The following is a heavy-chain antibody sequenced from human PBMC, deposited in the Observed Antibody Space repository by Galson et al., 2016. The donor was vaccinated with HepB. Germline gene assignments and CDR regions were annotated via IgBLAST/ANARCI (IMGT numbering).Heavy chain of an antibody. CDR1: GGSVNLYY. Sequence: ETLSLTCTVSGGSVNLYYLSWLRQPPGKGLEWIGYISYSGRNNYNPSLKSRVTLSVDPSKNQLSLKLSAVTAADTAVYYCARWGYSLFDYWGRGSLVTVSS. V-gene: IGHV4-59*08. J-gene: IGHJ4*02. CDR2: ISYSGRN. CDR3: ARWGYSLFDY. D-gene: IGHD5-18*01.